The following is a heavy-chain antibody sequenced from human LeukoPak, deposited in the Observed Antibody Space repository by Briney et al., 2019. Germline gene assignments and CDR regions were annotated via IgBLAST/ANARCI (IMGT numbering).Heavy chain of an antibody. CDR3: ARVPSGDSSSWYGWFDP. CDR1: GYSISSGYY. CDR2: IYRSGST. Sequence: SDTLSLPRTVSGYSISSGYYWGWIRPPPGKGLEWIGSIYRSGSTYYSPSLKSRVTISVDTSKNQFSLKLSSVTAADTAVYYCARVPSGDSSSWYGWFDPWGQGTLVTVSS. D-gene: IGHD6-13*01. V-gene: IGHV4-38-2*02. J-gene: IGHJ5*02.